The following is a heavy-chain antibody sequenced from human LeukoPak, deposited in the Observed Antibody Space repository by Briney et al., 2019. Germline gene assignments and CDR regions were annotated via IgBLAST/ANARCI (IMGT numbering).Heavy chain of an antibody. D-gene: IGHD7-27*01. CDR2: IYTSGST. Sequence: SETLSLTCTVSGDSISSYYCNWIRQPAGKGLEWVGRIYTSGSTNYNPSLKSRVTMSVDTSKNQFSLNLTSVTAADTAVYYCATSSNWGSWYFDLWGRGTLVTVPS. CDR1: GDSISSYY. V-gene: IGHV4-4*07. CDR3: ATSSNWGSWYFDL. J-gene: IGHJ2*01.